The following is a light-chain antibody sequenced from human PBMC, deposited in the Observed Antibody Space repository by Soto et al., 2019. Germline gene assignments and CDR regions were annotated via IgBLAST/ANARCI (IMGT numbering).Light chain of an antibody. V-gene: IGKV1-8*01. J-gene: IGKJ3*01. CDR3: QQYYSYLFT. CDR1: QGISSY. CDR2: AAS. Sequence: AIRMTQSPSSLSASTGDRVTITCRASQGISSYLAWYQQKPGKAPKPPIYAASTLQSGVPSRFSGSGSGTDFTLTISCLQSEDFATYYCQQYYSYLFTFGPGTKVDIK.